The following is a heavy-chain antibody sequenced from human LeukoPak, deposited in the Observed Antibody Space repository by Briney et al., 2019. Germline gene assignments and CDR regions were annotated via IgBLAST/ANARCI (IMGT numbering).Heavy chain of an antibody. D-gene: IGHD2-2*01. CDR2: IKQDGSEK. V-gene: IGHV3-7*01. CDR3: AREGDIVVVPAAPGDV. Sequence: GGSLRLSCAASGFTFSSYWMSWVRQAPGKGLEWVANIKQDGSEKYYVDSVKGRFTISRDNAKNSLYLQMNSLKAEDTAVYYCAREGDIVVVPAAPGDVWGKGTTVTVSS. CDR1: GFTFSSYW. J-gene: IGHJ6*04.